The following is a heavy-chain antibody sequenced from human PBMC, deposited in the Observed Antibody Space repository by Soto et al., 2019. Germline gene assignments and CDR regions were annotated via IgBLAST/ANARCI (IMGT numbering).Heavy chain of an antibody. CDR3: ARRMVNYDILTGYRTHFDY. CDR2: IDPSDSYT. V-gene: IGHV5-10-1*01. D-gene: IGHD3-9*01. J-gene: IGHJ4*02. CDR1: GYSFTSYW. Sequence: PGESLKISCKGSGYSFTSYWISWVRQMPGKGLEWMGRIDPSDSYTNYSPSFQGHVTISADKSISTAYLQWSSLKASDTAMYYCARRMVNYDILTGYRTHFDYWGQGTLVTVSS.